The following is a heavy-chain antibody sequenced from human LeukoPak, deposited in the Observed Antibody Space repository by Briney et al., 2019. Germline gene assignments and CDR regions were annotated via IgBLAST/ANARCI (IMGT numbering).Heavy chain of an antibody. Sequence: GGSLRLSCAASGFTVSSNYMSWVRQAPGTGLEWVAFIRCDGSNKYYADSVKGRFTISRDNSKNTLYLQMNSLRAEDTAVYYCAKDLPLYYYDSSGYYGSSMDVWGIGTTVTVSS. CDR3: AKDLPLYYYDSSGYYGSSMDV. CDR2: IRCDGSNK. CDR1: GFTVSSNY. D-gene: IGHD3-22*01. J-gene: IGHJ6*03. V-gene: IGHV3-30*02.